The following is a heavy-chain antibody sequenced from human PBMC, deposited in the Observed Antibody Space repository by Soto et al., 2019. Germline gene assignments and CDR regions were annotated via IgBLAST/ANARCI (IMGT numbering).Heavy chain of an antibody. D-gene: IGHD1-7*01. CDR2: IKSKTDGGTT. Sequence: PXGSLRLSCAASGCTFSNAWMRWVRQAPGKGLEWVGRIKSKTDGGTTDYAAPVKGRFTISRDDSKNTLYLQMNSLKTEDTAVYYCTTGYNWNCLGLDHWRQGTLVTVSS. V-gene: IGHV3-15*01. CDR1: GCTFSNAW. J-gene: IGHJ5*02. CDR3: TTGYNWNCLGLDH.